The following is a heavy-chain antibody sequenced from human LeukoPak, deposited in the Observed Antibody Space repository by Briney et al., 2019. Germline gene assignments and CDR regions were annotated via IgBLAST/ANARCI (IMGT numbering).Heavy chain of an antibody. D-gene: IGHD2-15*01. J-gene: IGHJ4*02. Sequence: PSETLSLTCAVSGYSISSGYYWGWIRQPPGKGLEWIGSVFHSGSTSSYPSLKSRVTISVDTSKNQFSLKLSSVTAADTAVYYCAGGDGSYSDWGQGTLVTVSS. CDR1: GYSISSGYY. CDR2: VFHSGST. CDR3: AGGDGSYSD. V-gene: IGHV4-38-2*01.